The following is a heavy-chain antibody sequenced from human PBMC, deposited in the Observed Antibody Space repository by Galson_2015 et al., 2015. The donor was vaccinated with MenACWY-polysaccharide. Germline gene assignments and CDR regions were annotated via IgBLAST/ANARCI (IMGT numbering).Heavy chain of an antibody. V-gene: IGHV3-21*01. Sequence: SLRLSCAASGFTFSSYSMNWVRQAPEKGLEWVSSISSSSSYIYYADSVKGRFAISRDNAKNSLYLQMNSLRAEDTAVYYCASHRIVGVSDYWGQGTLVTVSS. D-gene: IGHD1-26*01. CDR2: ISSSSSYI. CDR1: GFTFSSYS. J-gene: IGHJ4*02. CDR3: ASHRIVGVSDY.